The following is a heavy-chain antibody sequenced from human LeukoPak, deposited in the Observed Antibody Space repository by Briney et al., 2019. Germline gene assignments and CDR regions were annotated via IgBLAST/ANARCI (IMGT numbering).Heavy chain of an antibody. Sequence: SETLSLTCTVSGGSISSGGYYWSWIRQHPGKGLEWIGYIYYSGSTYYNPSLKSRVTISVDTSKNQFSLKLSSATAADTAMYYCARDYGNNWFDPWGQGTLVTVSA. CDR2: IYYSGST. V-gene: IGHV4-31*03. D-gene: IGHD4-17*01. CDR1: GGSISSGGYY. CDR3: ARDYGNNWFDP. J-gene: IGHJ5*02.